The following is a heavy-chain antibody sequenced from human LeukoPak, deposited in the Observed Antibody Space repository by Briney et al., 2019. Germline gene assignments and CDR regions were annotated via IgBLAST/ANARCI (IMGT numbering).Heavy chain of an antibody. Sequence: SETLSLTCTVSGGSVSSGSYYWSWIRQPPGKGLEWIGYIYYSGSTNYNPSLKSRVTISVDTSKNQFSLKLSSVTAADTAVYYCASVYDSSGYYPFWGQGTLVTVSS. D-gene: IGHD3-22*01. CDR1: GGSVSSGSYY. J-gene: IGHJ4*02. CDR2: IYYSGST. V-gene: IGHV4-61*01. CDR3: ASVYDSSGYYPF.